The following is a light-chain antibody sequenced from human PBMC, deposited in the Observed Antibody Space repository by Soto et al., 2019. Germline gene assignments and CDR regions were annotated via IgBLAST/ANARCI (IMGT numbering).Light chain of an antibody. CDR2: DVN. V-gene: IGLV2-11*01. Sequence: LTQPRSVSGSPGQSVTISCTGSSSDVGGYNYVSWYQQHPGKAPKLMISDVNKRPSGVPDRFSGSKSGNTASLTISGLQAEDEADYYCCSYAGSYVFGTGTKVTVL. J-gene: IGLJ1*01. CDR1: SSDVGGYNY. CDR3: CSYAGSYV.